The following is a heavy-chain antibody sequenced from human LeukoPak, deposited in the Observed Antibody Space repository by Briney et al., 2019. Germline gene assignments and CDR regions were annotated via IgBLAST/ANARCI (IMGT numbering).Heavy chain of an antibody. D-gene: IGHD6-13*01. CDR3: ARDRTRRSSCLDY. J-gene: IGHJ4*02. CDR2: IWYDGSNK. Sequence: GGSLRLSCAASGFTFSSYGMHWVRQAPGKGLEWVAVIWYDGSNKYYADSVKGRFTISRDNSKNTLYLQMNSLRAEDTAVYYCARDRTRRSSCLDYWGQGTLVTVSS. V-gene: IGHV3-33*01. CDR1: GFTFSSYG.